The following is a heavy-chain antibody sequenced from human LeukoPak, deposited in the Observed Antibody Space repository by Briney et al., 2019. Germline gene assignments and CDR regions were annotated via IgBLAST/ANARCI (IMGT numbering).Heavy chain of an antibody. J-gene: IGHJ3*02. D-gene: IGHD3-10*01. CDR1: GGSLTGYY. CDR2: INHSGST. CDR3: AKSNGYGLVDI. V-gene: IGHV4-34*01. Sequence: SETLTLTCGVSGGSLTGYYWSWIRQPPGKGLEWIGEINHSGSTKYNPSLESRVSISLDTSKNHFSLRLSSVTAADTAVYYCAKSNGYGLVDIWGQGTMVTVSS.